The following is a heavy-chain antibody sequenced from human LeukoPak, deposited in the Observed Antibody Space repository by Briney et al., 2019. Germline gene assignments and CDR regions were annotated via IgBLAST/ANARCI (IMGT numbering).Heavy chain of an antibody. D-gene: IGHD3-10*02. CDR3: ARLIGGPMFYYYYYYMDV. V-gene: IGHV4-38-2*02. Sequence: PSETLSLTCTVSGISVNTTYFWGWIRQAPGKGLEWIGSIYHTGTTDHNPSLKSRVTISIDTSKNQFSLKLSSVTAADTAVYYCARLIGGPMFYYYYYYMDVWGKGTTVTISS. J-gene: IGHJ6*03. CDR1: GISVNTTYF. CDR2: IYHTGTT.